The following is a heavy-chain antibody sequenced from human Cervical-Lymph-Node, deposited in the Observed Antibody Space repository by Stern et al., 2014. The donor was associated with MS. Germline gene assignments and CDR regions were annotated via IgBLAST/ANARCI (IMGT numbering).Heavy chain of an antibody. CDR1: GYKFSIYW. Sequence: EVQLVESGAELIRPGESLKISCKGSGYKFSIYWIAWVRQMPGKGLEWTGYICPGDSETTSSPAFQGQITMSADTPTSPAYLQWSRLNAADTAMYFWARQTTAWASDVWGQGTLVTVSS. CDR2: ICPGDSET. J-gene: IGHJ4*02. CDR3: ARQTTAWASDV. V-gene: IGHV5-51*04. D-gene: IGHD1-14*01.